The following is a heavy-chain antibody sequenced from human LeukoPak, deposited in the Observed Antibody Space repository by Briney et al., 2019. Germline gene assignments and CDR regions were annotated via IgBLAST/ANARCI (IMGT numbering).Heavy chain of an antibody. CDR3: AREPGYYDSSGYLDY. CDR2: TSSTSTYI. V-gene: IGHV3-21*01. CDR1: GFTFSNYS. D-gene: IGHD3-22*01. Sequence: GGSLRLSCAASGFTFSNYSMNWVRQAPGKGLEWVSSTSSTSTYIYYADSLKGRFTISRDNAKNSLYLQMNSLRAEDTAVYYCAREPGYYDSSGYLDYLGQGTLVTVSS. J-gene: IGHJ4*02.